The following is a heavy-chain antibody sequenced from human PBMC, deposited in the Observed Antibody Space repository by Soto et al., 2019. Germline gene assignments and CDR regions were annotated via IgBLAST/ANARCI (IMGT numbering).Heavy chain of an antibody. CDR1: GGSFSGYY. Sequence: SETLSLTCAVYGGSFSGYYWSWIRQPPGKGLEWIGEINHSGSTNYNPSLKSRVTISVDTSKNQFSLKLSSVTAADTAVYYCARQDGYSSSLHPDWGQGTLVTVSS. D-gene: IGHD6-13*01. J-gene: IGHJ4*02. CDR2: INHSGST. CDR3: ARQDGYSSSLHPD. V-gene: IGHV4-34*01.